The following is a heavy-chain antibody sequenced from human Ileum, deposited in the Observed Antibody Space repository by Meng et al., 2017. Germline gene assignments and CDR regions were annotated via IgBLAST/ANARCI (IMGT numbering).Heavy chain of an antibody. CDR1: GGTFSSYA. V-gene: IGHV1-69*06. Sequence: QGQRVRCGAEVKKRGSSWKVSCKASGGTFSSYAISWVRQAPGQGLEWMGGIIPIFGTANYAQKFQGRVTITADKSTSTAYMELSSLRSEDTAVYYCASYSSGWYDAISWGQGTLVTVSS. CDR2: IIPIFGTA. CDR3: ASYSSGWYDAIS. J-gene: IGHJ5*02. D-gene: IGHD6-19*01.